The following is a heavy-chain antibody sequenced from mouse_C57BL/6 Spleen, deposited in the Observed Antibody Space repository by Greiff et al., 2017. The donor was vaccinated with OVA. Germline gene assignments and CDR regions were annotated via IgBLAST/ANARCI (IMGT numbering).Heavy chain of an antibody. Sequence: QVQLQQPGAELVRPGSSVKLSCKASGYTFTSYWMHWVKQRPIQGLEWIGNIDPSDSETHYNQKFKDKATLTVDKSSSTAYMQLSSLTSEDSAVYYCARSGYDYDPFAYWGQGTLVTVSA. V-gene: IGHV1-52*01. CDR1: GYTFTSYW. J-gene: IGHJ3*01. CDR3: ARSGYDYDPFAY. D-gene: IGHD2-4*01. CDR2: IDPSDSET.